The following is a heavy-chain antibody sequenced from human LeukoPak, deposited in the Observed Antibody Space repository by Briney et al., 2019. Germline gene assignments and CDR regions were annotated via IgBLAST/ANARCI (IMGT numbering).Heavy chain of an antibody. CDR3: ARKGFVESTGWRGAFDV. Sequence: SETLSLTCDVYRGSFSGYFWSWIRQTPGKGLEWLGEMNDSGSTNYNPSLKSLVTISVAVSKNQYSLRLTSVTAADTAVYYCARKGFVESTGWRGAFDVWGQGTMVTVSS. D-gene: IGHD2-8*02. CDR2: MNDSGST. J-gene: IGHJ3*01. V-gene: IGHV4-34*01. CDR1: RGSFSGYF.